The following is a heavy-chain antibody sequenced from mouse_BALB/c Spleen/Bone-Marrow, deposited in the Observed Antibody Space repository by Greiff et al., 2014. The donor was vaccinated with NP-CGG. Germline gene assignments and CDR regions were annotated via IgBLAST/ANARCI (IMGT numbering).Heavy chain of an antibody. J-gene: IGHJ2*01. D-gene: IGHD2-2*01. V-gene: IGHV5-9-2*01. CDR3: ARNYYGYDGYFDN. Sequence: VQLKESGGGLVKPGGSLKLSCAASGFTFSSNGMSWVRQTPEKRLEWVATISGGGNYTYYPDSVKGRFTISRDNAKNNLYLQMSSLRSEDTALYYCARNYYGYDGYFDNWGQGTTLTVSS. CDR1: GFTFSSNG. CDR2: ISGGGNYT.